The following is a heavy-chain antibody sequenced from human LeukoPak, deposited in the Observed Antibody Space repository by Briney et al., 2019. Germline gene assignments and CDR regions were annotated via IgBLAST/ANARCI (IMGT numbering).Heavy chain of an antibody. V-gene: IGHV3-15*01. CDR2: KSKTEGGTT. Sequence: GSLRLSCAASGFTLTNAWMNWVRQTPGKGLEWVGRKSKTEGGTTDYAAPVKGRFTISRDDSQNTLYLQMNSLKTEDTAVSYCTTELSSILDKFHWGQGTLVTVSS. D-gene: IGHD2/OR15-2a*01. CDR3: TTELSSILDKFH. J-gene: IGHJ4*02. CDR1: GFTLTNAW.